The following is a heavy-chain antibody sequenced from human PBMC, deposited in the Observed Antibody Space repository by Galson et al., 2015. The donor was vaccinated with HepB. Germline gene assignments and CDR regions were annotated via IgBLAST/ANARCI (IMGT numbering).Heavy chain of an antibody. CDR3: ATDLGGYCSGGSCRHGYFVF. V-gene: IGHV1-24*01. Sequence: QSGAEVKKPGASVKVSCKVSGYTLTELSMHWVRQAPGKGLEWMGGFDPEDGETIYAQKFQGRVTMTEDTSTDTAYMELSSLRSEDTAVYYCATDLGGYCSGGSCRHGYFVFGGRGTRVTVSS. J-gene: IGHJ2*01. D-gene: IGHD2-15*01. CDR1: GYTLTELS. CDR2: FDPEDGET.